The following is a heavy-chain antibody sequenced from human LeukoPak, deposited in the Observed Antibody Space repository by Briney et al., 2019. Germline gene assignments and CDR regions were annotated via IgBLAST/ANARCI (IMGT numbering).Heavy chain of an antibody. Sequence: PGGSLRLSCTASGFNFGNYAMSWVRQAPGKGLEWLGFIRSKASGGAIEYDPSVDGRFTISRDGSKSIAYLQMTSLKTEDTATYFCTREVDGMSAYWGQGTLVTVSS. V-gene: IGHV3-49*04. D-gene: IGHD1-14*01. CDR1: GFNFGNYA. CDR2: IRSKASGGAI. J-gene: IGHJ4*02. CDR3: TREVDGMSAY.